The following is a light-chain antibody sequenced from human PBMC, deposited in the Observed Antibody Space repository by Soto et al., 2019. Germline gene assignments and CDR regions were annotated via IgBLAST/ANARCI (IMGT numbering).Light chain of an antibody. CDR2: GAS. CDR3: QQYGSSPIT. CDR1: QSVSSSF. Sequence: EIVLTQSPGTLSLSPGERATLSCRASQSVSSSFLAWYQQKPGQAPRLLIYGASGRATGIPDRFSGSGSGTDFTLTISSLEPEDFAVYYCQQYGSSPITFGQGTRLEIK. V-gene: IGKV3-20*01. J-gene: IGKJ5*01.